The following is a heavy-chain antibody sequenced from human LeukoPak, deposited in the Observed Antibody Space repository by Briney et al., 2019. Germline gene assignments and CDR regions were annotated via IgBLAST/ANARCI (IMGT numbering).Heavy chain of an antibody. J-gene: IGHJ4*02. CDR1: GFTFSSYA. Sequence: PGGSLRLSCAASGFTFSSYAMSWVRQAPGKGLEWVSDISGSGGSTYYADSVKGRFTISRDNSKNTLYLQMNSLRAEDTAVYYCAKTGYDDVWGSYRPTFFDYWGQGTLVTVSS. D-gene: IGHD3-16*02. CDR2: ISGSGGST. V-gene: IGHV3-23*01. CDR3: AKTGYDDVWGSYRPTFFDY.